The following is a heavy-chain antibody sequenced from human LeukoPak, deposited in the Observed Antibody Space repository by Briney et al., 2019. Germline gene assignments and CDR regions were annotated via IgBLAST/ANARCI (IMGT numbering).Heavy chain of an antibody. CDR3: ARGGSRSPRDAFDI. J-gene: IGHJ3*02. CDR2: IIPILGTA. CDR1: GYTFTSYG. Sequence: SVKVSCKASGYTFTSYGISWVRQAPGQGLEWMGGIIPILGTANYAQKFQGRVTMTRDTSTSTVYMELSSLRSEDTAVYYCARGGSRSPRDAFDIWGQGTMVTVSS. D-gene: IGHD6-13*01. V-gene: IGHV1-69*10.